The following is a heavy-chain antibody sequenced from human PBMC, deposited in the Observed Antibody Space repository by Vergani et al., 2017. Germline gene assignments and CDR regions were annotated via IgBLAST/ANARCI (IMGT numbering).Heavy chain of an antibody. CDR3: ARQQLDYYYYGMDV. CDR1: GYSISSGYY. Sequence: QVQLQESGPGLVKPSETLSLTCTVSGYSISSGYYWGWIRQPPGKGLEWIGSIYHSGSTYYNPSLKSRVTISVDTSKNQFSLKLSSVTAADTAVYYCARQQLDYYYYGMDVWGQGTTVTVSS. D-gene: IGHD6-13*01. CDR2: IYHSGST. V-gene: IGHV4-38-2*02. J-gene: IGHJ6*02.